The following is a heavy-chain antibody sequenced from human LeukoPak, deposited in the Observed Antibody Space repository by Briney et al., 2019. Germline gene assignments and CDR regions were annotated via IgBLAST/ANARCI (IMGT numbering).Heavy chain of an antibody. J-gene: IGHJ4*02. CDR2: ISAYNGNT. V-gene: IGHV1-18*01. CDR1: GYTFTSYG. CDR3: ARDLLLILTGYYREALDY. Sequence: ASVKVSCKASGYTFTSYGISWVRQAPGQGLEWMGWISAYNGNTSYAQKLQGRVTMTTDTSTSTAYMELRSLRSDDTAVYYCARDLLLILTGYYREALDYWGQGTLVTVSS. D-gene: IGHD3-9*01.